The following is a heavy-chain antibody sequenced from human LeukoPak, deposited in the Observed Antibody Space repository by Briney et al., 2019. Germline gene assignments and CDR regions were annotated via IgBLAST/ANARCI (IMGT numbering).Heavy chain of an antibody. CDR3: ARGLYPGYNFH. CDR1: GGSISSYY. CDR2: IYYSGST. J-gene: IGHJ4*02. Sequence: SETLSLTCTVSGGSISSYYWSWIRQPPGKGLEWIGYIYYSGSTNYNPSLKSRVTISVDTSKNQFSLKLSSVTAAVTAVYYCARGLYPGYNFHWGQGTLVTVSS. D-gene: IGHD5-24*01. V-gene: IGHV4-59*01.